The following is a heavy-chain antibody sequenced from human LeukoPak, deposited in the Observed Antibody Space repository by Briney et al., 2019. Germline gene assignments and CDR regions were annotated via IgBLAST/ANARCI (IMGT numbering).Heavy chain of an antibody. CDR1: GYSFTRNG. CDR2: ISANSGNT. CDR3: ARDVNYAFDY. J-gene: IGHJ4*02. Sequence: AASVKVSCKPSGYSFTRNGISWVRQAPGQGLEWMAWISANSGNTNYAQNLQDRVTLTTDTSTSTAYMELRSLRSDDTAVYYCARDVNYAFDYWGQGTLVTVSS. V-gene: IGHV1-18*01. D-gene: IGHD3-16*01.